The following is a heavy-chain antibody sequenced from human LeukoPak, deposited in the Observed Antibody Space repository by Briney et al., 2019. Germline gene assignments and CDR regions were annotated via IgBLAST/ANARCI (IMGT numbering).Heavy chain of an antibody. V-gene: IGHV3-30*02. Sequence: GGSLRLSCAASGFTFSSYGMHWVRQAPGKGLEWVAFIRYDGSNKYYADSVKGRFTISRDNSKNTLYLQMNSLRAEDTAVYYCAKAGSGGSSNYYYYYMDVWGKGTTVTISS. CDR1: GFTFSSYG. D-gene: IGHD2-15*01. J-gene: IGHJ6*03. CDR3: AKAGSGGSSNYYYYYMDV. CDR2: IRYDGSNK.